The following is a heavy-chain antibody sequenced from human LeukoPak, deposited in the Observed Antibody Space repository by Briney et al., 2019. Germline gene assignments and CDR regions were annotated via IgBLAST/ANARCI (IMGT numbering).Heavy chain of an antibody. J-gene: IGHJ5*02. CDR2: INHSGST. CDR3: ARDRVAAAGGGPRFDP. CDR1: GGSFSGYY. D-gene: IGHD6-13*01. Sequence: KTSETLSLTCAVYGGSFSGYYWSWIRQPPGKGLEWIGEINHSGSTNYDPSLKSRVTISVDTSKNQFSLKLSSVTAADTAVYYCARDRVAAAGGGPRFDPWGQGTLVTVSS. V-gene: IGHV4-34*01.